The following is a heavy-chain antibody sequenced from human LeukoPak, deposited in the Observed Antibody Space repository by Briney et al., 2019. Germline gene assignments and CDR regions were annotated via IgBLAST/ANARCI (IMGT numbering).Heavy chain of an antibody. Sequence: SETLSLTCTVSGGSISSYYWSWVRQPPGKGLGWIGYIYYSGSTNYNPSLKSRVTISVDTSKNQFSLKLSSVTAADTAVYYCAREIGSGHGDLYYYYMDVWGKGTTVTVSS. CDR1: GGSISSYY. CDR3: AREIGSGHGDLYYYYMDV. D-gene: IGHD3-10*01. CDR2: IYYSGST. J-gene: IGHJ6*03. V-gene: IGHV4-59*01.